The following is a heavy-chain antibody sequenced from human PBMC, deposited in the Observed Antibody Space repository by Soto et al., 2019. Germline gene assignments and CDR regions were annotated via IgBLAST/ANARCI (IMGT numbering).Heavy chain of an antibody. J-gene: IGHJ4*02. CDR3: AKDTKAAAGSFGGY. V-gene: IGHV3-23*01. CDR2: ISGSGGST. Sequence: GGSLRLSCAASGFTFSSYAMSWVRQAPGKGLEWVSAISGSGGSTYYADSVKGRFTISRENSKNTLYLQMNSLRAEDTAVYYCAKDTKAAAGSFGGYWGQGTLVTVSS. CDR1: GFTFSSYA. D-gene: IGHD6-13*01.